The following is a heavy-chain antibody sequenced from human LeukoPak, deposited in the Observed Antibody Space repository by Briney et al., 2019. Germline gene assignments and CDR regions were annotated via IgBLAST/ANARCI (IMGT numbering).Heavy chain of an antibody. Sequence: GASVKVSCEASGYTFTSYDINWVRQATGQGLEWMGWMNPNSGNTGYAQKFQGRVTMTRNTSISTAYMELSSLRSDDTAVYYCARSKPSLSGDGYNRGWFDPWGQGTLVTVSS. V-gene: IGHV1-8*01. D-gene: IGHD5-24*01. CDR3: ARSKPSLSGDGYNRGWFDP. J-gene: IGHJ5*02. CDR2: MNPNSGNT. CDR1: GYTFTSYD.